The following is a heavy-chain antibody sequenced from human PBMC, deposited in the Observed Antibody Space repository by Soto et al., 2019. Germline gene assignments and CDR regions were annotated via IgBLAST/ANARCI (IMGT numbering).Heavy chain of an antibody. CDR1: GGSISSYY. Sequence: SETLSLTCTVSGGSISSYYWSWIRQPPGKGLEWIGYIYYSGSTNYNPSLKSRVTISVDTSKNQFSLKLSSVTAADTAGYYCAGTSDPLERGIGDLGYCSGGSCPTEAFDICGQGTMVTVSS. V-gene: IGHV4-59*08. CDR3: AGTSDPLERGIGDLGYCSGGSCPTEAFDI. J-gene: IGHJ3*02. D-gene: IGHD2-15*01. CDR2: IYYSGST.